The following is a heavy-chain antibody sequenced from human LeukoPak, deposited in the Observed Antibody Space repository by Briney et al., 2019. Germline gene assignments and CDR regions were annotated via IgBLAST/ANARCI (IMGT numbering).Heavy chain of an antibody. CDR3: ARAFQSSTHYFDY. V-gene: IGHV4-59*12. CDR2: IYYSGST. CDR1: GGSISSYY. J-gene: IGHJ4*02. Sequence: SETLSLTCTVSGGSISSYYWSWIRQPPGKGLEWIGYIYYSGSTNYNPSLKSRVTISVDTSKNQFSLKLSSVTAADTAVYYCARAFQSSTHYFDYWGQGTLVTVSS. D-gene: IGHD2-2*01.